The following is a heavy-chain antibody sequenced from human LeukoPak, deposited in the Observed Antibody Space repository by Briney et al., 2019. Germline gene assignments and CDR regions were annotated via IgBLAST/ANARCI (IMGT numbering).Heavy chain of an antibody. J-gene: IGHJ4*02. CDR1: GFTFSNHW. V-gene: IGHV3-74*01. Sequence: PGGSLRLSCAASGFTFSNHWMHWVRQAPGKGLMWVSRINRDGSRTDYADSVKGRFTISRDDAKNTLYLQVNSLRAEDTAVYYCVRESSGSYFAYWGQGTLVTVSS. CDR2: INRDGSRT. D-gene: IGHD3-10*01. CDR3: VRESSGSYFAY.